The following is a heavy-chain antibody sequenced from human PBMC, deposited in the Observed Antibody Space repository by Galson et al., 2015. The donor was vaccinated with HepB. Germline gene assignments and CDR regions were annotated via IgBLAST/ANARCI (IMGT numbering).Heavy chain of an antibody. J-gene: IGHJ4*02. Sequence: SLRLSCAASGFTFSNAWMSWVRQAPGKGLEWVGRIKSKTDGGTTDYAAPVKGRFTISRDDSKNTLYLQMNSLKTEDTAVYYCTTDLYVSVDFGVVMEADYWGQGTLVTVSS. V-gene: IGHV3-15*01. CDR2: IKSKTDGGTT. CDR1: GFTFSNAW. D-gene: IGHD3-3*01. CDR3: TTDLYVSVDFGVVMEADY.